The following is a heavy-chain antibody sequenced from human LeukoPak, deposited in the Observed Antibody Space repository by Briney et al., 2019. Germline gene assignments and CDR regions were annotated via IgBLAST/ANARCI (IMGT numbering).Heavy chain of an antibody. CDR1: GYTFTGYY. D-gene: IGHD3-3*01. CDR3: ASSPYDFWSGYPDPYFDY. Sequence: ASVKVSCKASGYTFTGYYMHWVRQAPGQGLEWMGWINPNSGGTNYAQKFQGRVTMTRDTSISTAYMELSRLRPDDTAVYYCASSPYDFWSGYPDPYFDYWGQGTLVTVSS. CDR2: INPNSGGT. J-gene: IGHJ4*02. V-gene: IGHV1-2*02.